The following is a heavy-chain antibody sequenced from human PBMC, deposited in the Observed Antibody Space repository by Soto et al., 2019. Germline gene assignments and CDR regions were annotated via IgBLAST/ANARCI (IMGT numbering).Heavy chain of an antibody. CDR3: AKGPPRVTIFGVVIPYYFDY. Sequence: GGSLRLSCAASGFTFSSYAMSWVRQAPGKGLEWVSAISGSGGSTYYADSVKGRFTISRDNSKNTLYLQMNSLRAEDTAVYYCAKGPPRVTIFGVVIPYYFDYWGQGTLVTVSS. J-gene: IGHJ4*02. CDR1: GFTFSSYA. D-gene: IGHD3-3*01. CDR2: ISGSGGST. V-gene: IGHV3-23*01.